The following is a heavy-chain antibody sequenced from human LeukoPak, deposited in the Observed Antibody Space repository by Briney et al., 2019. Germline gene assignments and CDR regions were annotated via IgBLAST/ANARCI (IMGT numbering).Heavy chain of an antibody. J-gene: IGHJ6*03. CDR1: GYTFTGYY. D-gene: IGHD4-11*01. V-gene: IGHV1-2*02. CDR3: ARLQYYYYYMDV. CDR2: INPNSGGT. Sequence: ASVKVSCKASGYTFTGYYMHWVRQAPGQGLEWMGWINPNSGGTNYAQKFQGRVTMTRDTSISTAYMELSRLRSDDTAVYYCARLQYYYYYMDVWGTGTTVTISS.